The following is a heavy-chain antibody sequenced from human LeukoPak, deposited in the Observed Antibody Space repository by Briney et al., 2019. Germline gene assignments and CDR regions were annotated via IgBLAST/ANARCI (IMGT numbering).Heavy chain of an antibody. CDR1: GFTFSDYY. CDR2: ISSSGSTI. Sequence: GGSLRLSCAASGFTFSDYYMSWIRQAPGKGLEWVSYISSSGSTIYYADSVKGRFTISRDNSKNTLYLQMNSLRAEDTAVYYCAKVRDYDFWSGYYDAFDIWSQGTMVTVSS. J-gene: IGHJ3*02. CDR3: AKVRDYDFWSGYYDAFDI. V-gene: IGHV3-11*01. D-gene: IGHD3-3*01.